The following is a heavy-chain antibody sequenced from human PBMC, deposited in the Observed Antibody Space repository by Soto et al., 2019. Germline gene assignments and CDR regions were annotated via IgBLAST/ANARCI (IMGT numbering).Heavy chain of an antibody. CDR1: GFTFRSYA. CDR2: IGGSGDST. CDR3: AKKKPPGVVGFDY. Sequence: VQLLESGGALVQPGGSLRLSCAASGFTFRSYAMAWVRQAPGKGLEWVSTIGGSGDSTFYADSVQGRFTISRDNSRDTLYLQMNSLGADDTAVYFCAKKKPPGVVGFDYWGQGTLVTVSS. V-gene: IGHV3-23*01. J-gene: IGHJ4*02. D-gene: IGHD3-3*01.